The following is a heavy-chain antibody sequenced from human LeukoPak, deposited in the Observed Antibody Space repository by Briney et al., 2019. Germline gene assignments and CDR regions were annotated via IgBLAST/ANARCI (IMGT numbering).Heavy chain of an antibody. CDR2: IRSKTDGGST. J-gene: IGHJ2*01. CDR1: GFTFTNVW. CDR3: ATVYWYFDL. V-gene: IGHV3-15*01. Sequence: GGSLRLSCAASGFTFTNVWMSWVRQAPGKGLEWVGLIRSKTDGGSTDYAASVKGRFNIARDDSKNTLHLQMSSLNTEDTAVYYCATVYWYFDLWGLGTLVSVSA.